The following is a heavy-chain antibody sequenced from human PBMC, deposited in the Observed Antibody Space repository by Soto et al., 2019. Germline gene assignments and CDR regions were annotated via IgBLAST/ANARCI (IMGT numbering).Heavy chain of an antibody. Sequence: GGSLRLSCAASVFMFSDYYMTWIRQTPVRGLEWVAYINTISDTNYADSVRGRFTIYRDNARNSLFLQMNSLRLEDSAVYYCARGHYSMDVWGQGTTVTVSS. J-gene: IGHJ6*02. CDR3: ARGHYSMDV. CDR1: VFMFSDYY. V-gene: IGHV3-11*03. CDR2: INTISDT.